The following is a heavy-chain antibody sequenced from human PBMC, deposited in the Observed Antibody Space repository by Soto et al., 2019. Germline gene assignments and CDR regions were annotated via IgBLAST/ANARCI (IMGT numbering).Heavy chain of an antibody. CDR2: IYPGDSDT. Sequence: GESLKISCKGSGYSFTSYWIGWVRQMPGKGLEWMGIIYPGDSDTRYSPSFQGQVTISADKSITTAYLELSSLTSDDTAVYYCATDRVAFDMWGQGTKVTVSS. V-gene: IGHV5-51*01. CDR3: ATDRVAFDM. J-gene: IGHJ3*02. CDR1: GYSFTSYW. D-gene: IGHD3-22*01.